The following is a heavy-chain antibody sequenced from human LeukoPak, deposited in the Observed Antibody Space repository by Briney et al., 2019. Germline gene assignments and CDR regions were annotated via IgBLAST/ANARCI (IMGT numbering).Heavy chain of an antibody. CDR1: GASISSHY. J-gene: IGHJ6*03. Sequence: SETLSLTCAVSGASISSHYWSWIRQPPGKGLEWIGYTSGSSSDNHSLNSRVAGSVNPSQNQVSLSLTSVTAADTAVYYCARVLAIFGLDTTDFYMDVWGKGTTVTVSS. CDR3: ARVLAIFGLDTTDFYMDV. CDR2: TSGSS. V-gene: IGHV4-59*11. D-gene: IGHD3/OR15-3a*01.